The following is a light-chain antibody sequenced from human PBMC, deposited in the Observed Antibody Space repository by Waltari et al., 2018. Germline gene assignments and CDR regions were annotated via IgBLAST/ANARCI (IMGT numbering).Light chain of an antibody. J-gene: IGKJ4*01. CDR2: GAS. Sequence: EIVMTQSPATLSVSPGGRATLSCRASQSVSIDLVWYQQKPGQAPRLLIYGASTRATGVPARFSGSGSGTDFTLTISSLQSEDVAIYYCQQYNKWPTFGGGTKVDIK. CDR1: QSVSID. V-gene: IGKV3-15*01. CDR3: QQYNKWPT.